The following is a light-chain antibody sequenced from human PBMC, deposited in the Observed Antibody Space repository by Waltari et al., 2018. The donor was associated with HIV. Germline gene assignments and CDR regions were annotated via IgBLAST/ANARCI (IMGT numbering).Light chain of an antibody. CDR2: TNT. CDR3: ATWDDSLNGHVV. J-gene: IGLJ2*01. Sequence: QSVLTQPPSASGTTGQRVTISCSGSSSNIGDNTVNWYQQLPGTAPKLLIYTNTQRPSGVPDRFSGSKSGTSASLAISGLQSEDEADYHCATWDDSLNGHVVFGGGTKLTVL. V-gene: IGLV1-44*01. CDR1: SSNIGDNT.